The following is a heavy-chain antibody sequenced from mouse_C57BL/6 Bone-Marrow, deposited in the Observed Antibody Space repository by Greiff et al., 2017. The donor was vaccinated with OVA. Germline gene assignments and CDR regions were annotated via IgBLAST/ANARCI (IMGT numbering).Heavy chain of an antibody. CDR2: IYPGSGST. Sequence: QVQLQQPGAELVKPGASVKMSCQASGYTFTSYWITWVKQRPGQGLEWIGDIYPGSGSTNYNGKFKSKATLTVDTSSSTAYMQLSILTAEDAAVYYCARRRDYYGSFDYWGQGTTLTVSS. J-gene: IGHJ2*01. CDR1: GYTFTSYW. CDR3: ARRRDYYGSFDY. D-gene: IGHD1-1*01. V-gene: IGHV1-55*01.